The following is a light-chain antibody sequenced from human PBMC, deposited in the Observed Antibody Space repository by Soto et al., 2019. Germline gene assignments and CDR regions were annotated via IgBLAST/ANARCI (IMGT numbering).Light chain of an antibody. Sequence: DIEMTQSPSSLSASVGDRVTITCRASQSISSYLNWYQQKPGKAPMLLIYAVSNLQSGVPSRFSGSGSGTDFTLTISSLQPEDFATYYCQQNYITPLAFGPGTKVDIK. V-gene: IGKV1-39*01. CDR3: QQNYITPLA. J-gene: IGKJ3*01. CDR1: QSISSY. CDR2: AVS.